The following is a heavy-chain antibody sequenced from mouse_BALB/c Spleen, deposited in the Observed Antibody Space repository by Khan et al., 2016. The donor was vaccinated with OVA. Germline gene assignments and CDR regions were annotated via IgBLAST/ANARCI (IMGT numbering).Heavy chain of an antibody. D-gene: IGHD2-10*01. CDR3: ARQPYYHYYIMDY. V-gene: IGHV2-6-1*01. CDR1: GLSLTNYG. J-gene: IGHJ4*01. CDR2: IWSDGST. Sequence: VQLVESGPGLVAPSQSLSITCTISGLSLTNYGVHWVRQPPGKGLEWLVVIWSDGSTTYNSPLNSRLSISKDNSKSQVFLKMNSLQADDTAMYYCARQPYYHYYIMDYWGQGTSVTVSS.